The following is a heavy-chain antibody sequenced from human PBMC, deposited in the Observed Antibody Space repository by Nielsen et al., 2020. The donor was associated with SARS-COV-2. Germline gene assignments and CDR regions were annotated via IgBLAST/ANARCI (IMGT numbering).Heavy chain of an antibody. CDR1: GGSISSYY. J-gene: IGHJ6*02. D-gene: IGHD6-13*01. Sequence: SETLSLTCTVSGGSISSYYWSWIRQPPGKGLEWIGYIYYSGSTNYNPSFKSRVTISVDTSKNQFSLKLSSVTAADTAVYYCARLIAGTPSYYYYGMDVWGQGTTVTVSS. CDR3: ARLIAGTPSYYYYGMDV. V-gene: IGHV4-59*08. CDR2: IYYSGST.